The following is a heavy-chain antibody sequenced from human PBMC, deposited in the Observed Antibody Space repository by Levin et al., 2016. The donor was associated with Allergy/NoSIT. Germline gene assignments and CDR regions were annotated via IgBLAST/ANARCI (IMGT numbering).Heavy chain of an antibody. Sequence: GESLKISCAASGFTFSSYAMSWVRQAPGKGLEWVSSISSSSSYIYYADSVKGRFTISRDNAKNSLYLQMNSLRAEDTAVYYCARDIFNGDSRYFQHWGQGTLVTVSS. CDR2: ISSSSSYI. V-gene: IGHV3-21*01. D-gene: IGHD3-10*01. J-gene: IGHJ1*01. CDR3: ARDIFNGDSRYFQH. CDR1: GFTFSSYA.